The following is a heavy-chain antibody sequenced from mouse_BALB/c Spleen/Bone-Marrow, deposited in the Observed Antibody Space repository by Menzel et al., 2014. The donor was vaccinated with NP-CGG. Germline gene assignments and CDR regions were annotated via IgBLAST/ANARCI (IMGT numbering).Heavy chain of an antibody. J-gene: IGHJ3*01. CDR3: ASYYYGSSSFAY. Sequence: DVKLVESGAELVKPGASVKLSCTAPGFNIKDTYMHWVKQRPEQGLEWIGRIDPANGNTKYDPKFQGKATITADTSSNTAYPQLSSLTSEDTAVYYCASYYYGSSSFAYWGQGTLVTVSA. CDR1: GFNIKDTY. V-gene: IGHV14-3*02. CDR2: IDPANGNT. D-gene: IGHD1-1*01.